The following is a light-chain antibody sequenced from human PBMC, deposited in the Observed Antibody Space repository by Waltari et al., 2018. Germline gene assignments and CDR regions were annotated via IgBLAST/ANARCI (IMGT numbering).Light chain of an antibody. J-gene: IGLJ1*01. Sequence: QSALTQPPSASGSPGQSVTIPCTGTSSDVGGYNYVSWYQQHPGKAPKLLIYEVSKRPSVVPVRFSCSKSGNTASLTVSGLQAEDEADYYCSSYAGSSYVFGTGTKVTVL. V-gene: IGLV2-8*01. CDR3: SSYAGSSYV. CDR2: EVS. CDR1: SSDVGGYNY.